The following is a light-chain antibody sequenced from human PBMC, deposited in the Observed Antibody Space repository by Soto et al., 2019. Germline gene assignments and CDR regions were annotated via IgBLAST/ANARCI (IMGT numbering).Light chain of an antibody. CDR1: QSISSY. J-gene: IGKJ3*01. CDR2: AAS. V-gene: IGKV1-39*01. CDR3: QQSYTQG. Sequence: DIHMTQSPSSLSASVGDRVTITCRASQSISSYLNWYQQKPGKAPKLLIYAASSLQSGVPSRFSGSGSGTDFTLTISSLQPEDFATYYCQQSYTQGFGPGTKVDIK.